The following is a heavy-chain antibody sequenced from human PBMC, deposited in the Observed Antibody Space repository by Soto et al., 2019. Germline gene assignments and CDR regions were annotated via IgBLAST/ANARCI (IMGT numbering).Heavy chain of an antibody. J-gene: IGHJ6*02. V-gene: IGHV1-18*01. D-gene: IGHD3-3*01. CDR2: IIAYNGNP. Sequence: GASVKVSCKASGYTFTSDGISSVRQAPGQGPEWMGWIIAYNGNPNYAQKLQGRVTMTTDTSTSSAYMELRSLRSDDTAVYYCARERALGLRFLEWFGMDVWGQGTTVTVSS. CDR3: ARERALGLRFLEWFGMDV. CDR1: GYTFTSDG.